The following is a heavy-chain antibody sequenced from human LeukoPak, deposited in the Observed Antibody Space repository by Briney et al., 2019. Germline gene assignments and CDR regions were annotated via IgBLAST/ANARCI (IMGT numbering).Heavy chain of an antibody. D-gene: IGHD5-12*01. Sequence: PSETLSLTCAVYGGSFSGYYWSWIRQPPGKGLEWIGEINHSGSTNYTPSLKSRVTISVDTSKNQFSLKLSSVTAADTAVYYCAGTVATIRLRYFDYWGQGTLVTVSS. V-gene: IGHV4-34*01. CDR1: GGSFSGYY. CDR3: AGTVATIRLRYFDY. J-gene: IGHJ4*02. CDR2: INHSGST.